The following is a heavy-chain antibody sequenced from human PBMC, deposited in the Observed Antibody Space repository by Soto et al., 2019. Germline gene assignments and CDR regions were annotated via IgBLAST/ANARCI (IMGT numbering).Heavy chain of an antibody. D-gene: IGHD2-21*01. J-gene: IGHJ2*01. V-gene: IGHV4-59*01. Sequence: TWTRQPPGKGLEWIGYIYDGGTTKYNPSLKSRATVSADTSKNQVSLNLTSVTAADTAVYYCARSVFYGSRHSYFHWYFDISGRGIFGTV. CDR2: IYDGGTT. CDR3: ARSVFYGSRHSYFHWYFDI.